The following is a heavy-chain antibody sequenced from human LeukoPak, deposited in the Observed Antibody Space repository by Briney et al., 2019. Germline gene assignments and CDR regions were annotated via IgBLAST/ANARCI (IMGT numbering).Heavy chain of an antibody. V-gene: IGHV4-4*07. CDR1: GGSITNYY. CDR3: AREYGDLDY. CDR2: IYSSGSA. Sequence: SETLSLTCTVSGGSITNYYWSWVRQPAGKGLEWIGRIYSSGSANYNPSLKSRVTMSVDTSDNQFSLKLTSVSAADTAVYYCAREYGDLDYWGQGTLVTVSS. J-gene: IGHJ4*02. D-gene: IGHD4-17*01.